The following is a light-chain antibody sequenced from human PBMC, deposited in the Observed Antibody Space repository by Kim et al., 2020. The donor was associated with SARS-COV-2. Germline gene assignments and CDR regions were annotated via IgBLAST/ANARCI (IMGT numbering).Light chain of an antibody. Sequence: QSVLTQPPSASGTPGQRVTISCSGSSSNIGSNYVYWYQQLPGTAPKLLIYSNNQQPSGVPDRFSGSKSGTSASLAISGLRSEDEADYYCAAWDDSMSGRVFGRGTQLTVL. CDR3: AAWDDSMSGRV. CDR2: SNN. J-gene: IGLJ2*01. V-gene: IGLV1-47*02. CDR1: SSNIGSNY.